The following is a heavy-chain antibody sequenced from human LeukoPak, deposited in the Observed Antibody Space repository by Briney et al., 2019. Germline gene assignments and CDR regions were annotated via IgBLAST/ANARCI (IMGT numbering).Heavy chain of an antibody. CDR2: INHSGST. Sequence: SETLSLTCAVYGGSFSGYYWSWIRRPPGKGLEWIGEINHSGSTNYNPSLKSRVTISVDTSKNQFSLKLSSVTAADTAVYYCARGHGYCSGGSCPRPGYYFDYWGQGTLVTVSS. V-gene: IGHV4-34*01. CDR3: ARGHGYCSGGSCPRPGYYFDY. J-gene: IGHJ4*02. CDR1: GGSFSGYY. D-gene: IGHD2-15*01.